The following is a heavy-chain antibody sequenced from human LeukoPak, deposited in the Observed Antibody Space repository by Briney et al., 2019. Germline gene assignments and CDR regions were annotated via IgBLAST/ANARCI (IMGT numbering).Heavy chain of an antibody. CDR1: GYTFTSYG. Sequence: GASVKVSCKASGYTFTSYGISWVRQAPGQGLEWMGWISAYNGNTNYAQKLQGRVTMTTDTSTSTAYMELRSLRSDDTAVYYCARDFDDILTGVPDYWGQGTLVTVSS. D-gene: IGHD3-9*01. J-gene: IGHJ4*02. CDR2: ISAYNGNT. CDR3: ARDFDDILTGVPDY. V-gene: IGHV1-18*01.